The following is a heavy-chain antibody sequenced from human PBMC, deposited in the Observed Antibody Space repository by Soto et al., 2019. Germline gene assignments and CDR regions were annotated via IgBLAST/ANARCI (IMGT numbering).Heavy chain of an antibody. CDR2: ISGSGGST. CDR3: AKDLFCYYDSSGCPPAY. Sequence: PGGSLRLSCAASGFTFSSYAMSWVRQAPGKGLEWVSAISGSGGSTYYTDSVKGRFTISRDNSKNTLYLQMNSLRAEDTAVYYCAKDLFCYYDSSGCPPAYWGQGTLVTVSS. D-gene: IGHD3-22*01. V-gene: IGHV3-23*01. J-gene: IGHJ4*02. CDR1: GFTFSSYA.